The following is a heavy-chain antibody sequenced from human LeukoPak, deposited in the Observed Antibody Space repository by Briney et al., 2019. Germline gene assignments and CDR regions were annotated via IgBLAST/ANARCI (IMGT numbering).Heavy chain of an antibody. D-gene: IGHD2-2*01. CDR2: ISGSGGST. CDR1: GGSISSYY. CDR3: AKRHCSSTSCPYYFDY. V-gene: IGHV3-23*01. J-gene: IGHJ4*02. Sequence: PSETLSLTCTVSGGSISSYYWSWVRQAPGKGLEWVSAISGSGGSTYYADSVKGRFTISRDNSKNTLYLQMNSLRAEDTAVYYCAKRHCSSTSCPYYFDYWGQGTLVTVSS.